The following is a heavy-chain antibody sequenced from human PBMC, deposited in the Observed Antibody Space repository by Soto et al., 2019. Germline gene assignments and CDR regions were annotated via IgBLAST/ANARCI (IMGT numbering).Heavy chain of an antibody. D-gene: IGHD3-22*01. CDR2: IIPIFGTA. CDR3: ASTMKALYWFDP. CDR1: GGTFISDA. J-gene: IGHJ5*02. Sequence: SGKVSFKASGGTFISDAISWVRQAPGQGLEWMGGIIPIFGTANYAQKFQGRVTITADESTSTAYMELSSLRSEDTAVYYCASTMKALYWFDPWGQGTLVTVSS. V-gene: IGHV1-69*13.